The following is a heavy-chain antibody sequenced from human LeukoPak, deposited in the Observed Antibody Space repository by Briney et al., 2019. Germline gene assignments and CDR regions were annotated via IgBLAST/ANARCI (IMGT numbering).Heavy chain of an antibody. V-gene: IGHV3-53*05. CDR1: GFTVSSNY. Sequence: PGGSLRLSCAASGFTVSSNYISWVRQAPGRGRGWGSVIYTGGSTYYADSVKGRFTISRDNSKNTLYLQMNSLRAEDTAVYDCAKGSKGVVFTRDHYMDVWGKGTTVTISS. CDR3: AKGSKGVVFTRDHYMDV. D-gene: IGHD3-3*01. CDR2: IYTGGST. J-gene: IGHJ6*03.